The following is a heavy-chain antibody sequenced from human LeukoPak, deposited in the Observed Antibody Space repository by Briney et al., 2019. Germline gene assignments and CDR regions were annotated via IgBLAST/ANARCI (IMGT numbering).Heavy chain of an antibody. D-gene: IGHD4-17*01. CDR3: ASLYGEILDY. V-gene: IGHV3-48*01. J-gene: IGHJ4*02. Sequence: PGGSLRLSCAASGFTFSNYNMHGVRQAPGKGLEWVSYISSSSSTIYYADSVKGRFTISRDNAKNSLYLQMNSLRAEDTAVYYCASLYGEILDYWGQGTLVTVSS. CDR1: GFTFSNYN. CDR2: ISSSSSTI.